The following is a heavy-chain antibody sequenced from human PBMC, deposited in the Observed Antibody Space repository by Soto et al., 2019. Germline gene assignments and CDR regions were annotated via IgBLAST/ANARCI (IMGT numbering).Heavy chain of an antibody. Sequence: EVELVESGGGLVQPGGSLRLSSAASGFSFSSNSMSWVREAPGKGLEWVSYISGSSGTIYYADSVKGRFTISRDNAKKSLYLQMNSLRDEDTAVYYCARDDSSGYHYVVSEYWGQGTLVTVSS. J-gene: IGHJ4*02. D-gene: IGHD3-22*01. CDR3: ARDDSSGYHYVVSEY. CDR1: GFSFSSNS. V-gene: IGHV3-48*02. CDR2: ISGSSGTI.